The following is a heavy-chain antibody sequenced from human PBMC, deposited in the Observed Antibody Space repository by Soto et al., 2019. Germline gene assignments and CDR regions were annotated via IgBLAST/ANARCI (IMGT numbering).Heavy chain of an antibody. CDR1: GGSISSYY. CDR3: ARADSSGRMV. CDR2: IYYSGST. D-gene: IGHD3-10*01. V-gene: IGHV4-59*08. Sequence: PSETLSLTCTVSGGSISSYYWSWIRQPPGKGLEWIGYIYYSGSTNYNPSLKSRVTISVDTSKNQFSLKLSSVTAADTAVYYSARADSSGRMVWGQGTLVTVSS. J-gene: IGHJ4*02.